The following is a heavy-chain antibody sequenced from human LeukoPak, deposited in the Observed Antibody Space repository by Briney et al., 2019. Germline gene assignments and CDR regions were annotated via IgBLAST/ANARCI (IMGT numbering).Heavy chain of an antibody. CDR3: ARGPPFTLRGQHYYYYGMDV. J-gene: IGHJ6*02. CDR2: MNPNSGNT. D-gene: IGHD1-1*01. V-gene: IGHV1-8*01. CDR1: GYTFTSYD. Sequence: ASVKVSCKASGYTFTSYDINWVRQATGQGLEWMGWMNPNSGNTGYAQKFQGRVTMTRNTSISTAYMELSSLRSEDTAVYYCARGPPFTLRGQHYYYYGMDVWGQGTTVTVSS.